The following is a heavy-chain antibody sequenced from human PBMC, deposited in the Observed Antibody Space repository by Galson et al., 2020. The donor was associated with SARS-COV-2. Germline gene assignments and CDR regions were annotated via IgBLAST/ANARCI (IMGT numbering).Heavy chain of an antibody. Sequence: ASVKVSCKASGYTLSNYAMNWVRQAPGQGLEWMGWINTNTGNPTYAQGFTGRFVFSLDTSVSTAYLQISSLKAEDTAVYYCARYYDSSGYDLFDSWGQGTLVTLSS. CDR3: ARYYDSSGYDLFDS. CDR2: INTNTGNP. V-gene: IGHV7-4-1*02. J-gene: IGHJ4*02. CDR1: GYTLSNYA. D-gene: IGHD3-22*01.